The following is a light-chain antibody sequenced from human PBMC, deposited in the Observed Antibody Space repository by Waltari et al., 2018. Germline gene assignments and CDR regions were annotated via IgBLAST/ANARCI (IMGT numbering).Light chain of an antibody. CDR2: AAS. V-gene: IGKV1-39*01. CDR1: QTIFTY. J-gene: IGKJ1*01. Sequence: DTQMTQAPSFLSASVADRVTITCRASQTIFTYINWYQQRPGKAPKLLIYAASYLQSGVPSRFSGGGSGTHFTLTISSLQPEDFATYFCQQSYNAPRTFGQGTKVEI. CDR3: QQSYNAPRT.